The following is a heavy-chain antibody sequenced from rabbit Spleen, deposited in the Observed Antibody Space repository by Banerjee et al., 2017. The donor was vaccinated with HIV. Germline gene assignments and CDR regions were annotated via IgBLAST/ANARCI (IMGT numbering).Heavy chain of an antibody. CDR2: IDPVFGIT. V-gene: IGHV1S7*01. J-gene: IGHJ3*01. D-gene: IGHD8-1*01. CDR3: ARDGTGGSYFAL. CDR1: GFDFSSYY. Sequence: QLKESGGGLVQPGGSLKVSCIASGFDFSSYYMNWVRQAPGKGLEWIGYIDPVFGITYYANWVNGRFSISRENAQNTVFLQMTSLTAADTATYFCARDGTGGSYFALWGQGTLVTVS.